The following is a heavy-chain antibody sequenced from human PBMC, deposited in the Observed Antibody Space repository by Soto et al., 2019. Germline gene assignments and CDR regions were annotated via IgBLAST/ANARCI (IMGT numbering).Heavy chain of an antibody. V-gene: IGHV1-18*04. CDR1: GYTFDTYG. J-gene: IGHJ3*01. CDR2: IGPYSGIT. D-gene: IGHD2-15*01. Sequence: QVQLVQSGGEVKKPGASVKVSCKASGYTFDTYGISWVRQAPGQGLECMGWIGPYSGITHYAQTPQDRVTMTRDTYTTPAEMELTCLRSDDTAGYYCARLCGSCSPGGCAFDVWGPGAMGTVSS. CDR3: ARLCGSCSPGGCAFDV.